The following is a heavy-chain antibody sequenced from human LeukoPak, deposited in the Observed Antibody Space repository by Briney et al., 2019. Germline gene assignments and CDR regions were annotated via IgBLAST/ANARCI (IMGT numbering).Heavy chain of an antibody. V-gene: IGHV3-73*01. D-gene: IGHD3-3*01. CDR1: GFTFSGSA. Sequence: PGGSLRLSCAASGFTFSGSAMHWVRQASGKGLEWVGRIRSKANSYATAYAASVKGRFTISRDDSKNTAYLQMNSLKTEDTAVYYCTTLSDFWSGLYPGFDYWGQGTLVTVSS. CDR2: IRSKANSYAT. J-gene: IGHJ4*02. CDR3: TTLSDFWSGLYPGFDY.